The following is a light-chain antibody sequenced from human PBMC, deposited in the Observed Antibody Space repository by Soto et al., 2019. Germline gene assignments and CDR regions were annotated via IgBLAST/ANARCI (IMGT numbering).Light chain of an antibody. V-gene: IGKV3-20*01. CDR3: QQSGSSPYT. J-gene: IGKJ2*01. Sequence: EIVLTQSPGTLSLSPGERATLSCRASQSVSSTYLAWYQQKPGQAPRLLIYGASSRATGIPDRFSGSGSETDFTLTISRLEPEDFAVYYCQQSGSSPYTFGQVTKLEIK. CDR2: GAS. CDR1: QSVSSTY.